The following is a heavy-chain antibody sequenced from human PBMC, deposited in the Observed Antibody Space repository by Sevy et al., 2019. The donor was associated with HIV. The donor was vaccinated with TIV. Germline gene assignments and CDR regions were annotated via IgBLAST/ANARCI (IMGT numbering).Heavy chain of an antibody. D-gene: IGHD5-12*01. CDR3: ARDGGYSGYDEGEGAFDI. J-gene: IGHJ3*02. V-gene: IGHV3-30-3*01. CDR2: ISYDGSNK. CDR1: GFTFSSYA. Sequence: GGSLRLSCAASGFTFSSYAMHWVRQAPGKGLEWVAVISYDGSNKYYADSVKGRLTISRDNSKNTLYLQMNSLRAEDTAVYYCARDGGYSGYDEGEGAFDIWGQGTMVTVSS.